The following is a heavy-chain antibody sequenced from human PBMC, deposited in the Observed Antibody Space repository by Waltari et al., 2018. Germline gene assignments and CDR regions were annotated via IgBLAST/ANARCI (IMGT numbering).Heavy chain of an antibody. J-gene: IGHJ4*02. CDR2: INAGNGNT. Sequence: QVQLVQSGAEVKKPGASVKVSCKASGYTFTSYAMHSLLQAPGQRLEWMGWINAGNGNTKYSQKFQVRVTITRDTSASTAYMELSSRRSEDTAVYYSARISSRGVLQRWVDYWGQGTLVTVSS. CDR3: ARISSRGVLQRWVDY. V-gene: IGHV1-3*01. CDR1: GYTFTSYA. D-gene: IGHD5-18*01.